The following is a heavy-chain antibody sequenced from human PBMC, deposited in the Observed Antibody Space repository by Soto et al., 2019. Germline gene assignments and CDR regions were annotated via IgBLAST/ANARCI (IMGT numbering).Heavy chain of an antibody. J-gene: IGHJ6*02. D-gene: IGHD5-18*01. Sequence: GQPMPVLSHCSGYRCAGYLSLLILPLTGRGLEWMGIIYPGDSDTRYSPSFQGQVTISADKSISTAYLQRSSLKASDTAMYYCARRGGYSYVYGMDGWGQGNTVTVS. V-gene: IGHV5-51*01. CDR3: ARRGGYSYVYGMDG. CDR2: IYPGDSDT. CDR1: GYRCAGYL.